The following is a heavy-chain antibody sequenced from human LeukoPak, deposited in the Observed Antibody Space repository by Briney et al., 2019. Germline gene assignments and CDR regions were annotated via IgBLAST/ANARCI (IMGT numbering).Heavy chain of an antibody. J-gene: IGHJ4*02. D-gene: IGHD1-1*01. CDR1: GFTFSSYW. Sequence: GGSLRLSCAASGFTFSSYWMSWVRQAPGKGLEWVANIEQDGSEKYYVDSVKGRFTISRDNSKNTLYLQMNSLRVEDTAIYYCARDPRTVRIWGQGTLVTVSS. CDR2: IEQDGSEK. V-gene: IGHV3-7*01. CDR3: ARDPRTVRI.